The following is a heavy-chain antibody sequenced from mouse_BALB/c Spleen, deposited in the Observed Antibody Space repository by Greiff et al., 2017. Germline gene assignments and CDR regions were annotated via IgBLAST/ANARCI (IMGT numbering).Heavy chain of an antibody. CDR1: GFTFSSYA. CDR3: AREDSFAY. Sequence: EVKVVESGGGLVKPGGSLKLSCAASGFTFSSYAMSWVRQSPEKRLEWVAEISSGGSYTYYPDTVTGRFTISRDNAKNTLYLEMSSLRSEDTAMYYCAREDSFAYWGQGTLVTVSA. J-gene: IGHJ3*01. CDR2: ISSGGSYT. V-gene: IGHV5-9-4*01.